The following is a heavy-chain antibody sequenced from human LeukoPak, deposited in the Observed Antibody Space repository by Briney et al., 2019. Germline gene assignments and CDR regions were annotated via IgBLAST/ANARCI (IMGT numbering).Heavy chain of an antibody. V-gene: IGHV3-7*01. D-gene: IGHD3/OR15-3a*01. CDR3: ARVWDWNYFDY. CDR2: IKQDGSEK. CDR1: GFTFSSYW. J-gene: IGHJ4*02. Sequence: GGSLRLSCAASGFTFSSYWMSWIRQAPWKGLEWVANIKQDGSEKYYVDSVKGRFTISRDNAKNSLYLQMNSLRAEDTAVYYCARVWDWNYFDYWGQGTLVTVSS.